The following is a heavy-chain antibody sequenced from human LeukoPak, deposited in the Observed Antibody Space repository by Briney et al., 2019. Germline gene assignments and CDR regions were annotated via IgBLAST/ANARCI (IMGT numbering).Heavy chain of an antibody. V-gene: IGHV3-48*03. J-gene: IGHJ4*02. CDR3: ESDPGPPRRSRTDY. CDR2: ISSSGSTI. Sequence: GGSLRLSCAASGFTFSSYEMNWVRQAPGKGLERVSYISSSGSTIYYADSVKGRFTISRDNAKNSLYLQMNSLRAEDTAVYYCESDPGPPRRSRTDYWAQGPLVTVSS. CDR1: GFTFSSYE.